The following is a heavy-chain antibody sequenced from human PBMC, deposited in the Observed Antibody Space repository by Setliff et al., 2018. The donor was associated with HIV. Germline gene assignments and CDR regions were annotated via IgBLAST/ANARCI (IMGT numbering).Heavy chain of an antibody. V-gene: IGHV5-51*01. J-gene: IGHJ3*02. Sequence: GESLKISCKASGYIFTNYWIAWVRQMPGKGLEWMGIINPGDSDTRYSLSFQGQVTISADKSISTAYLQWSSLKASDTAMYYCARQGDYDILTGYYRGPHDAFDIWGQGTMVTVSS. CDR2: INPGDSDT. D-gene: IGHD3-9*01. CDR1: GYIFTNYW. CDR3: ARQGDYDILTGYYRGPHDAFDI.